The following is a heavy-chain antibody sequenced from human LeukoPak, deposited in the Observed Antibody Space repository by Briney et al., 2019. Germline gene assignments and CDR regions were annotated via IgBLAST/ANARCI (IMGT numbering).Heavy chain of an antibody. CDR3: AREGLAGYSYGFDY. Sequence: ASVKVSCKASGYTFTGYYMHWVRQAPGHGLAWMGWINPNSGGTNYAQKFQGRVTMTRDTSISTAYMELSRLRSDDTAVYYCAREGLAGYSYGFDYWGQGTLVTVSS. J-gene: IGHJ4*02. CDR2: INPNSGGT. V-gene: IGHV1-2*02. CDR1: GYTFTGYY. D-gene: IGHD5-18*01.